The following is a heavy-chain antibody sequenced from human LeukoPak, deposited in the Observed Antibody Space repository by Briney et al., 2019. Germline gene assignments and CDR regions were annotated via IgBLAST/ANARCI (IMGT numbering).Heavy chain of an antibody. J-gene: IGHJ5*02. Sequence: SGTLSLTCAVSGGSISSSNWWSWVRQPPGKGLEWIGEIYHSGSTNYNPSLKSRVTISVDTSKNQFSLKVSSMTAADTAVYYCARRTTGTSWFDPWGQGTLVTVSS. CDR3: ARRTTGTSWFDP. CDR2: IYHSGST. CDR1: GGSISSSNW. V-gene: IGHV4-4*02. D-gene: IGHD1-1*01.